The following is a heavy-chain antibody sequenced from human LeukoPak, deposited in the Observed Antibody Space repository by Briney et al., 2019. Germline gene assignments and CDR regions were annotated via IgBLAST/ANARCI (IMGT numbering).Heavy chain of an antibody. CDR3: AKDRVVGATKEDWFDP. J-gene: IGHJ5*01. CDR2: IRYDGSNK. CDR1: GFTFSSYG. Sequence: GGSLRLSCAASGFTFSSYGMHWVRQAPGKGLEWVAFIRYDGSNKYYADSVKGRFTISRDNSKNTLYLQMNSLRAEDTAVYYWAKDRVVGATKEDWFDPWGQGTLVTVSS. V-gene: IGHV3-30*02. D-gene: IGHD1-26*01.